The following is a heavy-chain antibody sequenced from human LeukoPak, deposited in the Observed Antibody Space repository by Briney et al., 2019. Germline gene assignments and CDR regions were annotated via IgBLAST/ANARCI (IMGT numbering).Heavy chain of an antibody. CDR3: ARGRGWSSGWYTAPHCDY. CDR2: IYYSGST. D-gene: IGHD6-19*01. V-gene: IGHV4-39*07. Sequence: PSETLSLTCTVSGGSISSSSYYWGWIRQPPGKGLEWIGSIYYSGSTNYNPSLKSRVTISVDTSKNQFSLKLSSVTAADTAVYYCARGRGWSSGWYTAPHCDYWGQGTLVTVSS. CDR1: GGSISSSSYY. J-gene: IGHJ4*02.